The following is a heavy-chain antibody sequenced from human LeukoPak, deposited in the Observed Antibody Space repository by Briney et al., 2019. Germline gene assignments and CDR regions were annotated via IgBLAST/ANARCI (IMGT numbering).Heavy chain of an antibody. Sequence: SETLSLTCAVYGGSFSGYYWSWIRQPPGKGLEWIGEINHSGSTNYNPSLKSRVTISVDTSKNQFSLKLSSVTAADTAVYYCARTTEGGYSNGYFYYYYMDVWGKGTTVTISS. J-gene: IGHJ6*03. CDR2: INHSGST. CDR3: ARTTEGGYSNGYFYYYYMDV. D-gene: IGHD4-11*01. CDR1: GGSFSGYY. V-gene: IGHV4-34*01.